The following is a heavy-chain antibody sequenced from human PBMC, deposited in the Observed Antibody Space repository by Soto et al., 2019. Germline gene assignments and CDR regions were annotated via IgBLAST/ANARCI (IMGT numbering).Heavy chain of an antibody. CDR3: TRDQGGSYASWFDP. CDR2: ISSGSAFI. D-gene: IGHD1-26*01. V-gene: IGHV3-21*01. J-gene: IGHJ5*02. Sequence: EVQVVESGGGLVKPGGSLRLSCNFTFSMYSMNWVRQAPGKGLGWVASISSGSAFIKYADSVKGRFSISRDNAKNSVSLQMNSLRAEDTAMYYCTRDQGGSYASWFDPWGRGTLVTVSS. CDR1: TFSMYS.